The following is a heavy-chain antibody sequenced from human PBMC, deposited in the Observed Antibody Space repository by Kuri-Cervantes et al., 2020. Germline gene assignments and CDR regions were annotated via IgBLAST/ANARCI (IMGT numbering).Heavy chain of an antibody. Sequence: GGLLRPSCAAPGLTLSDNSMNWVRQSPGKGLEWVSSISSKSTYIYSADAVRGRFTISRDNAKISLYLQMISLRSEDTAVYYCARDVESYFDASGAFVTFSDYWGQGALVTVSS. V-gene: IGHV3-21*01. CDR3: ARDVESYFDASGAFVTFSDY. CDR1: GLTLSDNS. CDR2: ISSKSTYI. D-gene: IGHD3-22*01. J-gene: IGHJ4*02.